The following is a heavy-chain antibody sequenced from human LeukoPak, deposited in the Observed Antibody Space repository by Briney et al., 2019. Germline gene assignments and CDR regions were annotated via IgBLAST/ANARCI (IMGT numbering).Heavy chain of an antibody. Sequence: SETLSLTCTVSGGSISSSSYYWGWIRQPPGKGLEWIGSIYYSGSTYYNPSLKSRVTISVDTSKNQFSLKLSSVTAADTAVYYCARPLTAVDAFDIWGQGTMVTVSS. J-gene: IGHJ3*02. CDR1: GGSISSSSYY. CDR2: IYYSGST. V-gene: IGHV4-39*01. D-gene: IGHD6-19*01. CDR3: ARPLTAVDAFDI.